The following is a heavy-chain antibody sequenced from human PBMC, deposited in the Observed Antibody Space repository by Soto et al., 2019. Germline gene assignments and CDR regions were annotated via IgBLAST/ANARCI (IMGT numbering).Heavy chain of an antibody. V-gene: IGHV1-58*01. CDR3: AAHVSAYIYSLARH. J-gene: IGHJ4*02. Sequence: QMQLVQSGPEVKKPGSSGKDACKTSGFTCSSSAVHWVRQARGHRLQWIGWIEFGSGNANYAQILPERIGISRDTSTSTAYMQLSSLRPAEAAVYYWAAHVSAYIYSLARHWGPESLVTVSS. CDR1: GFTCSSSA. D-gene: IGHD4-4*01. CDR2: IEFGSGNA.